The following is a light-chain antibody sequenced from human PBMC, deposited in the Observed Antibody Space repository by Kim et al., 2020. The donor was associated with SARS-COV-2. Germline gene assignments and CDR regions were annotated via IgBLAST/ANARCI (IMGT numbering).Light chain of an antibody. V-gene: IGLV3-1*01. CDR1: KLGDKY. CDR3: QAWDSSTGV. Sequence: SYELTQQPSVSVSPGQTASITCSGDKLGDKYACWYQQKPGQSPVLVIYQDNKRPSGIPERFSGSNSGNTATLTISGTQAMDEADYYCQAWDSSTGVFGTG. CDR2: QDN. J-gene: IGLJ1*01.